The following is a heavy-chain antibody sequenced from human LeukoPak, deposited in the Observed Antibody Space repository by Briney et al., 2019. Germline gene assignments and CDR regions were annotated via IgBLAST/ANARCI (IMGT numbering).Heavy chain of an antibody. CDR3: ARGGSTMVRGVITPQIFDY. D-gene: IGHD3-10*01. J-gene: IGHJ4*02. Sequence: SETLSLTCTVSGGSISSSSYYWGWIRQSPGKGLEWIGTIYYSGSTYYNPSLKSRVTISVDTSKNQFSLKLSSATAADTAVYYCARGGSTMVRGVITPQIFDYWGQGTLVTVSS. V-gene: IGHV4-39*07. CDR2: IYYSGST. CDR1: GGSISSSSYY.